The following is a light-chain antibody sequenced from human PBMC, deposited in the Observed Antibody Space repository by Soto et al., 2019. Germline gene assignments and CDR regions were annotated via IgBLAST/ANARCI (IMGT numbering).Light chain of an antibody. CDR1: SSDVGGYNY. CDR3: SSYTSRSTWV. Sequence: QSVLTQPASVSGSPGQSIIISCTGTSSDVGGYNYVSWYQQHPGKAPKLMIYEITNRPSGVSDRFSGSRSGNTASLTISGLQAEDEADYYCSSYTSRSTWVFGGGTKVTVL. CDR2: EIT. V-gene: IGLV2-14*01. J-gene: IGLJ3*02.